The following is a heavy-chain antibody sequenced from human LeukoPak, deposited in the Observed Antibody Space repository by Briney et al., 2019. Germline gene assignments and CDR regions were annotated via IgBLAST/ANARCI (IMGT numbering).Heavy chain of an antibody. CDR1: GVAFSSYA. V-gene: IGHV3-64*01. CDR3: ASADVSGRYDY. D-gene: IGHD1-26*01. J-gene: IGHJ4*02. CDR2: ITSNGGST. Sequence: GGSLRLSCAASGVAFSSYAMHWVRQAPGKGLEYVSAITSNGGSTYYAKSVKGRFTISRDNSKNMLYHQMGSLRAEDMAVYYCASADVSGRYDYWGQGTLVTVSS.